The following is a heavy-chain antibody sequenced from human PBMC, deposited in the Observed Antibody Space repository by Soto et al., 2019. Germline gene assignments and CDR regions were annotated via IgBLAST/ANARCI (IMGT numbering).Heavy chain of an antibody. V-gene: IGHV1-2*02. CDR2: INPNGGDT. CDR1: GHTLADHY. CDR3: ARDFTVTTMGFDY. Sequence: QVQLVQSGAEVKKPGASVTVSCKASGHTLADHYLHWVRQAPGQGLEWMGWINPNGGDTNYAQNFQGRVTMTRDTSITTAYMELSRLRSDDTAVYYGARDFTVTTMGFDYWGQGTLVTVSS. J-gene: IGHJ4*02. D-gene: IGHD4-17*01.